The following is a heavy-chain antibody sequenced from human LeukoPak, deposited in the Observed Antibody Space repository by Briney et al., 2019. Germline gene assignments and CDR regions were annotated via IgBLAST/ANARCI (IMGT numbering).Heavy chain of an antibody. CDR3: AKSYSTAWYSFDY. V-gene: IGHV3-23*01. J-gene: IGHJ4*02. CDR1: GFTFSSYA. CDR2: ISGSGGYT. Sequence: GGSLRLSCAASGFTFSSYAMNWVRQAPGKGLEWVSTISGSGGYTYYADSVKGWFTISRDSSKNTLCLQMNSLRVEDTAVYYCAKSYSTAWYSFDYWGQGTLVTVSS. D-gene: IGHD6-19*01.